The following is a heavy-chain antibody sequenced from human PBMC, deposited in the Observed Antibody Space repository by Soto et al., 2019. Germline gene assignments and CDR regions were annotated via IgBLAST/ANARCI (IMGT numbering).Heavy chain of an antibody. D-gene: IGHD1-26*01. J-gene: IGHJ4*02. V-gene: IGHV4-30-2*01. CDR3: ARGGALRPNAHVHLAF. CDR2: IHVTGYT. Sequence: SETLSLICTVSGASITSGSYSWSWIRQAPGKGLEWIGNIHVTGYTAFSPSLKRRVTMSVDTSKNQFSLNVNSVTAADTAVYFCARGGALRPNAHVHLAFWGQGTLVTVSS. CDR1: GASITSGSYS.